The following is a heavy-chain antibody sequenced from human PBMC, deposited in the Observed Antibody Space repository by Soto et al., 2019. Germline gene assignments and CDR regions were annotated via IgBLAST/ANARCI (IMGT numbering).Heavy chain of an antibody. CDR2: IYYSGST. CDR3: ARHSAYDDFYHYMDV. D-gene: IGHD5-12*01. Sequence: QLQLQESGPGLVKPSETLSLTCTVSGGSISSDNYYWGWIRQPPGKGLEWIGSIYYSGSTYYNPSLKSGVTISVDTSKSQFSLQLSSVTAADTAVYYCARHSAYDDFYHYMDVWGKGTTVTVSS. CDR1: GGSISSDNYY. V-gene: IGHV4-39*01. J-gene: IGHJ6*03.